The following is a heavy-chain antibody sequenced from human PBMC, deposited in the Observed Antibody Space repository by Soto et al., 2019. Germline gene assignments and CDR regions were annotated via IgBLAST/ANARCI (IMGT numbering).Heavy chain of an antibody. CDR2: INHSGST. CDR3: ARGKARGLQSWFDP. CDR1: GGSFSGYY. Sequence: QVQLQQWGAGLLKPSEPLSLTCAVYGGSFSGYYWSWIRQPPGKGLEWIGEINHSGSTNYNPSLRSRVTISVDTSKNQFSLKLSSVTAADTAVYYCARGKARGLQSWFDPWGQGTLVTVSS. V-gene: IGHV4-34*01. D-gene: IGHD5-12*01. J-gene: IGHJ5*02.